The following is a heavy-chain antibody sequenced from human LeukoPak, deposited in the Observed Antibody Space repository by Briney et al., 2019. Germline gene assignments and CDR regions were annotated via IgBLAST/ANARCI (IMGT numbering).Heavy chain of an antibody. J-gene: IGHJ4*02. CDR3: AVNMVRGVIITFDY. D-gene: IGHD3-10*01. CDR1: GGTCSSYA. CDR2: IIPIFGTA. Sequence: ASVKVSCKASGGTCSSYAISWVRQAPGQGLEWMGGIIPIFGTANYAQKFQGRVTITADESTSTAYMELSSLRSEDTAVYYCAVNMVRGVIITFDYWGQGTLVTVSS. V-gene: IGHV1-69*13.